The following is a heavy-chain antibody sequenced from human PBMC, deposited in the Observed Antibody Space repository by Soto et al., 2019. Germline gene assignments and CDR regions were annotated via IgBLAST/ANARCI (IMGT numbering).Heavy chain of an antibody. CDR1: GFTFSSYS. CDR3: ARFLVLMEEGYMDV. D-gene: IGHD2-8*01. CDR2: ISSSSSYI. V-gene: IGHV3-21*01. J-gene: IGHJ6*03. Sequence: GGSLRLSCAASGFTFSSYSMNWVRQAPGKGLEWVSSISSSSSYIYYATSVKGRFTISRDNAKNSLYLQMNSLRAEDTAVYYCARFLVLMEEGYMDVWGKGTTVTVSS.